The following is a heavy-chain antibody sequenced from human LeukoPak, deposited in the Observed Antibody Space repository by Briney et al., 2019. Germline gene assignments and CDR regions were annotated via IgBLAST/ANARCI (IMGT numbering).Heavy chain of an antibody. J-gene: IGHJ4*02. CDR1: GFTFSSYA. D-gene: IGHD3-9*01. Sequence: GGSLRLSCAASGFTFSSYAMTWVRQAPWKGLEWVSVISGSGGSTHYADSVKGRFTISRDNSKSTLYLQMNSLRAEDTAVYYCAKNYDILTGLSIFDYWGPGTLVTVSS. V-gene: IGHV3-23*01. CDR3: AKNYDILTGLSIFDY. CDR2: ISGSGGST.